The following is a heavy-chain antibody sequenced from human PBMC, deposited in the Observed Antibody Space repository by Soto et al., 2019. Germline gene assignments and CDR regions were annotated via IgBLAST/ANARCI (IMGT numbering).Heavy chain of an antibody. Sequence: QVQLVQSGAEVKKPGSSVKVSCKASGVTFSSYAISWVRQAPGQGLEWMGGIIPIFGTTDYAQKFQGRVTISAYEFTSSAYMELRSLSSEDTAVYYFAREPPARHYDRIRFCSNWGQGTLVTVSS. CDR3: AREPPARHYDRIRFCSN. V-gene: IGHV1-69*01. CDR2: IIPIFGTT. CDR1: GVTFSSYA. J-gene: IGHJ4*02. D-gene: IGHD3-22*01.